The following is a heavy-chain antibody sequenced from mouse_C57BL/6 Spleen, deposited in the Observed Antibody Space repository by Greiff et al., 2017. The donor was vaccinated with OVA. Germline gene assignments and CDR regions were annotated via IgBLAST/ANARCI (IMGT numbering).Heavy chain of an antibody. CDR1: GYTFTDYN. J-gene: IGHJ2*01. CDR2: INPNNGGT. V-gene: IGHV1-22*01. Sequence: EVQLQQSGPELVKPGASVKMSCKASGYTFTDYNMHWVKQSHGKSLEWIGYINPNNGGTSYNQKFKGKATLTVNKSSSTAYMELRSLTSEDSAVYYCARIYYGSSYFDYWGQGTTLTVSS. D-gene: IGHD1-1*01. CDR3: ARIYYGSSYFDY.